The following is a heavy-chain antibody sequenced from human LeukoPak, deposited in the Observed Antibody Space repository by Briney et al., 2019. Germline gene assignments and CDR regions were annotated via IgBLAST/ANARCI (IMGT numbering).Heavy chain of an antibody. D-gene: IGHD3-3*01. CDR2: INPNSGGT. J-gene: IGHJ4*02. CDR3: ARGQYYDFWSGGTTHWTGFDY. Sequence: ASVKVSCKASGYTFTGYYMHWVRQAPGQGLEWMGWINPNSGGTNYAQKFQGRVTMTRDTSISTAYMELRSLRSDDTAVYYCARGQYYDFWSGGTTHWTGFDYWGQGTLVTVSS. V-gene: IGHV1-2*02. CDR1: GYTFTGYY.